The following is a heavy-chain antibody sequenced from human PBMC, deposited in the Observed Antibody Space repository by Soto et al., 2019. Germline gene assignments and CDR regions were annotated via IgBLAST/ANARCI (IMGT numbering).Heavy chain of an antibody. J-gene: IGHJ6*02. V-gene: IGHV3-9*01. CDR3: AKGELGYCSGSSCSHYYYGMDV. Sequence: EVQLVEAGGGLVQPGRSLRLSCAASGFTFDDYAMHWVLQAPGKGLEWVSGISWNSGSIGYADSVKGRFTISRDNDKNSLYLKMNSLRAEYTGLYYCAKGELGYCSGSSCSHYYYGMDVWGQGTTVTVSS. D-gene: IGHD2-15*01. CDR1: GFTFDDYA. CDR2: ISWNSGSI.